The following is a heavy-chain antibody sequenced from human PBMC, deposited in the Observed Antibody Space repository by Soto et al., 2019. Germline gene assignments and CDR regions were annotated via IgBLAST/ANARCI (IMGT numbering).Heavy chain of an antibody. D-gene: IGHD6-19*01. J-gene: IGHJ6*02. Sequence: ASVKVSCKAPGYTFTSYDINWVRQATGQGLEWMGWMNPNSGNTGYAQKFQGRVTMTRNTSISTAYMELSSLRSEDTAVYYCAIGRSGWIQYYYYYGMDVWGQGTTVTVSS. CDR2: MNPNSGNT. CDR3: AIGRSGWIQYYYYYGMDV. CDR1: GYTFTSYD. V-gene: IGHV1-8*01.